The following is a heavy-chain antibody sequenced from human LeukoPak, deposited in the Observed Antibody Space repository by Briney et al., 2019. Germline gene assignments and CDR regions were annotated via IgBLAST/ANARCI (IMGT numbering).Heavy chain of an antibody. CDR2: ISGSDGST. V-gene: IGHV3-23*01. Sequence: GGSLRLSCAASGFTFSGYAMTWVRQAPGKGLEWVSRISGSDGSTNYADSVKGRFTISRDNSKNTLYLQMNSLRAEDTAIYYCAKIRFSSGWYLDDHWGQGTLVTVSS. J-gene: IGHJ4*02. D-gene: IGHD6-19*01. CDR3: AKIRFSSGWYLDDH. CDR1: GFTFSGYA.